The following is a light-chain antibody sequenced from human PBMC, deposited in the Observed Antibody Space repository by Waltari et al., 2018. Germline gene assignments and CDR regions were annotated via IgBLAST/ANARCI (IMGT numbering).Light chain of an antibody. CDR3: QQYCDWRLIT. Sequence: EIVMTQSPDTLSVSPGDRATLSCRASQDVVTNLVWYQHKPGQAPRLLMYSAASRAPGIPARFSGSGSGTEFTLTITNLQSEDFAVYYCQQYCDWRLITFGQGTRLEIK. CDR2: SAA. CDR1: QDVVTN. J-gene: IGKJ5*01. V-gene: IGKV3-15*01.